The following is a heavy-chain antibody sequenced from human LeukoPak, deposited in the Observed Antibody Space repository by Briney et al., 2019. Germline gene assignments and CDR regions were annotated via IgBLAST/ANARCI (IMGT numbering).Heavy chain of an antibody. V-gene: IGHV3-21*01. CDR3: AKLYDRGV. Sequence: AGGSLRLSCAASGFTFSSYSMNWVRQAPGKGLEWVSSISSSSSYIYYADSVKGRFTISRDNSKNTLYLQMNSLRAEDTAVYYCAKLYDRGVWGQGTMVTVSS. CDR2: ISSSSSYI. D-gene: IGHD2-8*01. J-gene: IGHJ3*01. CDR1: GFTFSSYS.